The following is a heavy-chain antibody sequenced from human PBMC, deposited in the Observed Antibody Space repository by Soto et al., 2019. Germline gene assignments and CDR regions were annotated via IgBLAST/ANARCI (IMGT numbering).Heavy chain of an antibody. Sequence: GSLRLSCAASEITFSNYAMSWVRQAPGKGLEWVSTIGTSGGSTNYADSVKGRFTISRDNFKNTLYLQMNSLGAEDTAVYYCAKSERFDPWGQGTLVTVSS. J-gene: IGHJ5*02. CDR1: EITFSNYA. V-gene: IGHV3-23*01. CDR2: IGTSGGST. CDR3: AKSERFDP.